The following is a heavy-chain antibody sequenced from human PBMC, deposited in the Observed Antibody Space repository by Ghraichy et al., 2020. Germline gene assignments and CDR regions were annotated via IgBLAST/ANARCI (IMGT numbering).Heavy chain of an antibody. Sequence: LNISCAASGFTFSTFAMHWVRQAPGKGLEWVAVDGNSKYYADSVRGRFTVSRDNSKNTLYLQMNSLRPEDTAVYYCARERREGPIMLGDYWGQGTQVTVSS. D-gene: IGHD3-10*02. CDR3: ARERREGPIMLGDY. CDR1: GFTFSTFA. CDR2: DGNSK. V-gene: IGHV3-30-3*01. J-gene: IGHJ4*02.